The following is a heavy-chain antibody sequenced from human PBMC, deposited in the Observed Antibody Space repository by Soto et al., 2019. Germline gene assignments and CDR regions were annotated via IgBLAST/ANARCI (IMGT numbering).Heavy chain of an antibody. J-gene: IGHJ5*02. V-gene: IGHV3-23*01. CDR3: VKARWKGYRSRLYWFDP. D-gene: IGHD6-13*01. Sequence: EVQLLESGGGWVQPGGSLRLSCAASGFTFSSYAMSWVRQAPGKGLEWVSAVSGSGGSTYYADAVKGRFTISRDNSKNTLYLKMNRMRVDDTAIYYCVKARWKGYRSRLYWFDPWGEVTLVTVSS. CDR2: VSGSGGST. CDR1: GFTFSSYA.